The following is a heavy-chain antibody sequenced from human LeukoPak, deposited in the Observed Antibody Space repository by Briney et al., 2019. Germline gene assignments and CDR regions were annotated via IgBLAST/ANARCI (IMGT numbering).Heavy chain of an antibody. CDR1: GGSISSSSYY. J-gene: IGHJ3*02. V-gene: IGHV4-39*07. Sequence: KASETLSLTCTVSGGSISSSSYYWGWIRQSTGKGLEWIGSIYYSGSTYYNPSLRSRVTISVDTSKNQFSLKLSSVTAAGTAVYYCARDRDAFDIWGQGTMVTVSS. CDR3: ARDRDAFDI. CDR2: IYYSGST.